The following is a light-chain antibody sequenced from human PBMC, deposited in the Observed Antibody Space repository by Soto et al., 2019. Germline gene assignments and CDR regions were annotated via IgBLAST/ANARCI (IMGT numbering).Light chain of an antibody. CDR2: SNN. J-gene: IGLJ2*01. V-gene: IGLV1-47*02. Sequence: QSVLTQLPSASGTPGQKVSISCSGSSSNIGGTNYAYWYQQLPGAAPKLLMHSNNLRPSGVPERISGSKFGTAASLAISGLRSEDEAVYYCASWDDRLGAVIFGGGTKLTVL. CDR1: SSNIGGTNY. CDR3: ASWDDRLGAVI.